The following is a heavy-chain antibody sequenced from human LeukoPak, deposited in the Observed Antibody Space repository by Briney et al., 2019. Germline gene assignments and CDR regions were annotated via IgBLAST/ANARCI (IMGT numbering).Heavy chain of an antibody. D-gene: IGHD3-22*01. V-gene: IGHV4-39*07. CDR2: IYYSGSA. J-gene: IGHJ3*02. CDR1: GDSIISHSDY. CDR3: ASRPPYYSDSSGYGGAFDI. Sequence: SETLSLTCTVSGDSIISHSDYWGCIRQPPGKGLEWLGSIYYSGSAYYNVPLMSRVVLSVDTSKNQFSLKLSSVTAADTAVYYCASRPPYYSDSSGYGGAFDIWGQGTMVTVSS.